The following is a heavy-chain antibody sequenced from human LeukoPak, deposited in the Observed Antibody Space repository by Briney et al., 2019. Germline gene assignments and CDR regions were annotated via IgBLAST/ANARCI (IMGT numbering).Heavy chain of an antibody. CDR2: IYYSGST. CDR1: GGSISSGDYY. Sequence: PSQTLSLTCTVSGGSISSGDYYWSWIRQPPGKGLEWIGYIYYSGSTYYNPSLRSRVTISVDTSKNQFSLKLSSVTAADTAVYYCARVRNYPYSFDIWGQGTMVTVPS. V-gene: IGHV4-30-4*01. D-gene: IGHD3-9*01. CDR3: ARVRNYPYSFDI. J-gene: IGHJ3*02.